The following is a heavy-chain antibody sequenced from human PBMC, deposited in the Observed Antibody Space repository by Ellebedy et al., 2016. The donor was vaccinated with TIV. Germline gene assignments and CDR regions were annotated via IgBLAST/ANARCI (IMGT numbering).Heavy chain of an antibody. Sequence: ETLSLTCAASGFTVSSNYMSWVRQAPGKGLEWVSGISGSGDRIYYADSVKGRFTISRDNSKNTLYLQMNSLRAEDTAIYHCGNYGGVGSHLDCWGQGTLVTVSS. D-gene: IGHD2-8*02. CDR2: ISGSGDRI. CDR3: GNYGGVGSHLDC. J-gene: IGHJ4*02. V-gene: IGHV3-23*01. CDR1: GFTVSSNY.